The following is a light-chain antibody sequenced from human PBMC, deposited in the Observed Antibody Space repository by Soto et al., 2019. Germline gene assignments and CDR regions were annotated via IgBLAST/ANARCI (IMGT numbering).Light chain of an antibody. V-gene: IGKV3-15*01. J-gene: IGKJ1*01. CDR2: GAS. Sequence: EIVMTQSPATLSVSPGERATLSCRASQSVSSNLAWYQQNPGQAPRLLIYGASTRATGIPARFSGSGSGTEFTRTVSSLQSEDFEVYYCQQYNNWPPRTFGQGTKVEIK. CDR3: QQYNNWPPRT. CDR1: QSVSSN.